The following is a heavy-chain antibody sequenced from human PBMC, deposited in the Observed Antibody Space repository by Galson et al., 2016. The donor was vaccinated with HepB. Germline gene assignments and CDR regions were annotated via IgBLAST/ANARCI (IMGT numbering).Heavy chain of an antibody. J-gene: IGHJ4*02. D-gene: IGHD3-10*01. CDR2: INPYTGGT. Sequence: SAKVSCKASGYTFTGYFIHWVRQAPGQGLEWMGRINPYTGGTYYAQKFRGRVTMTRDTSISTAYMELSSLRSDDTAVYYCARVGSRVTLYYFDYWGQGTLVTVSS. CDR3: ARVGSRVTLYYFDY. V-gene: IGHV1-2*06. CDR1: GYTFTGYF.